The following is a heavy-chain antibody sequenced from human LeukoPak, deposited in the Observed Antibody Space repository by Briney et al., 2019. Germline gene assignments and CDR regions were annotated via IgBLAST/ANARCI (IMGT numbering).Heavy chain of an antibody. CDR2: IRSNAYGGTT. J-gene: IGHJ4*02. D-gene: IGHD3-3*01. CDR1: GFTFGDYA. V-gene: IGHV3-49*04. Sequence: PGGSLRLSCTASGFTFGDYAMSWVRQAPGKGLEWVGFIRSNAYGGTTEYSVSVKGRFTISRADSKSIAYMQINSLKTEGTAVYYSTSHYYDFWSGYYPFDYWGQGTLVTVSS. CDR3: TSHYYDFWSGYYPFDY.